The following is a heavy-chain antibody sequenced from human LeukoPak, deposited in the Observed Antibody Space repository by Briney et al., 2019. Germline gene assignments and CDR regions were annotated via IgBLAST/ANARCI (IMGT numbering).Heavy chain of an antibody. Sequence: KPGESLKISCDASRYSLTSYWIGWARQMPGRGLEWMGVIDPDDSATRYSPSFQGQVTMSADKSITTAYLQWSNLKSSDTAMYYCARHPRYYIGWVGPRDLDAFDIWGQGTMVIVSS. CDR2: IDPDDSAT. D-gene: IGHD6-19*01. CDR1: RYSLTSYW. CDR3: ARHPRYYIGWVGPRDLDAFDI. J-gene: IGHJ3*02. V-gene: IGHV5-51*01.